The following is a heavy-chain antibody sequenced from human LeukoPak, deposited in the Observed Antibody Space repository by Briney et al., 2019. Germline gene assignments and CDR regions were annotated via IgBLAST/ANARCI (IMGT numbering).Heavy chain of an antibody. CDR1: GFTFSSYS. CDR3: AREFGSGSYYLDY. CDR2: ISSSSSTI. J-gene: IGHJ4*02. D-gene: IGHD3-10*01. V-gene: IGHV3-48*04. Sequence: GGSLRLSCAASGFTFSSYSMNWVRQAPGKGLEWVSYISSSSSTIYYADSVKGRFTISRDNAKNSLYLQMNSLRAEDTAVYYCAREFGSGSYYLDYWGQGTLVTVSS.